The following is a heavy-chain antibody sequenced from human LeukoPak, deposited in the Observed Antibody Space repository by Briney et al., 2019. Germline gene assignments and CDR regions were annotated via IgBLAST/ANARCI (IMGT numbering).Heavy chain of an antibody. CDR2: IYPGDSDT. J-gene: IGHJ4*02. D-gene: IGHD2/OR15-2a*01. Sequence: GESLKISCKGSGYTFTTYWIGWVRQMPGIGLEWMGIIYPGDSDTRYSPSFQGQVTISADKSITTAYLQWSSLKASDTAMYYCARVMTTLTGFDFWGQGTLVTVSS. V-gene: IGHV5-51*01. CDR3: ARVMTTLTGFDF. CDR1: GYTFTTYW.